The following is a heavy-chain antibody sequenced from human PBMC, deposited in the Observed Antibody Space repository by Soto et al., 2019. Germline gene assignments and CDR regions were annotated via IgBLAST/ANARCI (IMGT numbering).Heavy chain of an antibody. CDR1: GGSISSYY. D-gene: IGHD6-6*01. V-gene: IGHV4-59*08. CDR2: IYYSGST. CDR3: ARLGLVQYYYYMDV. J-gene: IGHJ6*03. Sequence: KASETLSLTCTVSGGSISSYYWSWIRQPPGKGLEWIGYIYYSGSTNYNPSLKSRVTISVDTSKNQFSLKLSSVTAADTAVYYCARLGLVQYYYYMDVWGKGTTVTVS.